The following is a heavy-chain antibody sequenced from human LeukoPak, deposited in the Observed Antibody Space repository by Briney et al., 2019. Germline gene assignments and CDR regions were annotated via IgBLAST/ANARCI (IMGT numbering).Heavy chain of an antibody. Sequence: GGSLRLSCAASGFTFSSYAMSWVRQAPGKGLEWVSAISGSGGSTYYADSVKGRFTISRDYSKNTLYLQMNSLRAEDTAVYYCARETGSAIGSTDFDYWGQGTLVTVSS. J-gene: IGHJ4*02. V-gene: IGHV3-23*01. CDR3: ARETGSAIGSTDFDY. CDR2: ISGSGGST. D-gene: IGHD4-17*01. CDR1: GFTFSSYA.